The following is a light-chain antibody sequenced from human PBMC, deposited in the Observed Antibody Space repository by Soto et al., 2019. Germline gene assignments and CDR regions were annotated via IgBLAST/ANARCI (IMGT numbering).Light chain of an antibody. Sequence: DTQMSQSPSAMSASVGDRVPITCPASQGIGNYLAWFQQKPGKVPQRLIYAASSLQSGVPSRFSGSGSGTEFTLTISSLQPEDLAVYYCLQHNSYPFTFGQGTRLEIK. CDR3: LQHNSYPFT. CDR1: QGIGNY. J-gene: IGKJ5*01. CDR2: AAS. V-gene: IGKV1-17*03.